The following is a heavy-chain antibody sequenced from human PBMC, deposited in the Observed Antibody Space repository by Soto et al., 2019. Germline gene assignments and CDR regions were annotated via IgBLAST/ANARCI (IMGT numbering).Heavy chain of an antibody. J-gene: IGHJ4*02. CDR2: ISYDGSNT. V-gene: IGHV3-30*18. D-gene: IGHD1-26*01. CDR1: GFTFSSYG. Sequence: QVQLVESGGGVVQPGRSLRLSCVASGFTFSSYGMHWVRQAPGKGLEWVAIISYDGSNTYYADSVKGRFTISRDNSKNTXYXKMTSLRAEDTSVYYCAKEGGLSGSYYISSSFYFDYWGQGTLVTVSS. CDR3: AKEGGLSGSYYISSSFYFDY.